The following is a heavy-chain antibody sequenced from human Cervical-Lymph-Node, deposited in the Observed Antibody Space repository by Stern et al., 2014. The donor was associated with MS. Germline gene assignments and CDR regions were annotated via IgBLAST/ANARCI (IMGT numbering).Heavy chain of an antibody. CDR3: ARRGPWWEIAPYFYGMDV. CDR1: GITFSSYW. Sequence: EVQLVESGGGLVQPGGSLRLSCVASGITFSSYWMSWVRQAPGKGLEWVANINQDGSEKYYVDSVKGRFTISRDNAKNSLYLQMNSLRAEDTAVYYCARRGPWWEIAPYFYGMDVWGQGTTVTVSS. CDR2: INQDGSEK. J-gene: IGHJ6*02. D-gene: IGHD1-26*01. V-gene: IGHV3-7*01.